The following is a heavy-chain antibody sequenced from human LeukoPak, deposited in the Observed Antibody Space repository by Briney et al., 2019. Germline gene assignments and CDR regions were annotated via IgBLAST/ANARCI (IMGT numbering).Heavy chain of an antibody. V-gene: IGHV4-4*02. D-gene: IGHD3-22*01. CDR2: IYHLGNT. J-gene: IGHJ3*01. CDR1: GDSISSDNW. Sequence: SETLSLTCAVSGDSISSDNWWNWVRQPPGKGLEWIGGIYHLGNTNYNPSLKSRVTISVDKSKNQFSLKLSSVTAADTAVYYCARSPRSLLPALWGQGTMVTVSS. CDR3: ARSPRSLLPAL.